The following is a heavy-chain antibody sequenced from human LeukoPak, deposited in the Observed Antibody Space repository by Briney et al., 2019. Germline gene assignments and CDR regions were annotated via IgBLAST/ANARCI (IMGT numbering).Heavy chain of an antibody. CDR3: ARHRNYYYYYMDV. J-gene: IGHJ6*03. Sequence: SETLSLTCAVYGGSFSGYYWSWIRQPPGKGLEWIGEINHSGSTNYNPSLKSRVTISVDTSKNQFSLKLSSVTAADTAVYYCARHRNYYYYYMDVWGKGTTVTISS. CDR1: GGSFSGYY. CDR2: INHSGST. V-gene: IGHV4-34*01.